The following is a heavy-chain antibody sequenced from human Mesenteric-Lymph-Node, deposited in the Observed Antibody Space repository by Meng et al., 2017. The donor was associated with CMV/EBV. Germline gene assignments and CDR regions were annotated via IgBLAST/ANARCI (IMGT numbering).Heavy chain of an antibody. CDR2: ISGSGADT. Sequence: GESLKISCAASGFTFSSYAMTWVRQAPGKGLEWVSSISGSGADTYYADSVKGRFTICRDNSRNTLCLQMDSLRVEDTAVYYCAREEDGQQLVTGKGSWGQGTLVTVSS. CDR3: AREEDGQQLVTGKGS. D-gene: IGHD6-13*01. V-gene: IGHV3-23*01. CDR1: GFTFSSYA. J-gene: IGHJ5*02.